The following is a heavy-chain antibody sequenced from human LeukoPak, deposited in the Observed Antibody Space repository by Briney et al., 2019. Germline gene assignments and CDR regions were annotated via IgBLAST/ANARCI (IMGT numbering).Heavy chain of an antibody. CDR3: AKDMGFKATEDYYYYGMDV. CDR2: ISWNSGSI. V-gene: IGHV3-9*01. Sequence: PGGSLRLSCAASGFTFDDYAMHWVRQAPGKGLEWVSGISWNSGSIGYADSVKGRFTISRDNAKNSLYLQMNSLRAEDTALYYCAKDMGFKATEDYYYYGMDVWGQGTTVTVSS. D-gene: IGHD5-12*01. CDR1: GFTFDDYA. J-gene: IGHJ6*02.